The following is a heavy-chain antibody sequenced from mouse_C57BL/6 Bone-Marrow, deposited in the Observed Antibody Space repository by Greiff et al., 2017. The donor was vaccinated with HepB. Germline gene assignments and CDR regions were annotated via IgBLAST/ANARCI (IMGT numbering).Heavy chain of an antibody. CDR3: ARDSITTVTNWYFDV. CDR2: SRNKANDYTT. Sequence: EVKLVDSGGGLVQSGRSLRLSCATSGFTFSDFYMEWVRQAPGKGLEWIAASRNKANDYTTEYSASVKGRFIVSRDTSQSILYLQMNALRAEDTAIYYCARDSITTVTNWYFDVWGTGTTVTVSS. CDR1: GFTFSDFY. J-gene: IGHJ1*03. D-gene: IGHD1-1*01. V-gene: IGHV7-1*01.